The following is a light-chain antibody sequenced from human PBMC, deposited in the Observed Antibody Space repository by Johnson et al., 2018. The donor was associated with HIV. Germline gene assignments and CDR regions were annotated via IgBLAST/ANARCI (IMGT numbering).Light chain of an antibody. Sequence: SVLTQPPSVSAAPGQKVTISCSGSSSNIGNNYVSWYQQLPGTAPKLFIYENNKRPSGIPDRFSGSRSGTSATLGITGLQTGDEADYYCGTWDSSLSAYVFGTGTNVTVL. CDR2: ENN. CDR1: SSNIGNNY. J-gene: IGLJ1*01. CDR3: GTWDSSLSAYV. V-gene: IGLV1-51*02.